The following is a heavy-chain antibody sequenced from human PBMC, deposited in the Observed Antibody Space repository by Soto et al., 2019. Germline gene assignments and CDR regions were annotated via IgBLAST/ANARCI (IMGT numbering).Heavy chain of an antibody. D-gene: IGHD2-21*01. CDR1: GGTFSTYS. Sequence: QVQLVQSGAEVKQPGSSVKVSCKDSGGTFSTYSMFWVRQAPGQGLEWMGRIIPMLGIANYAQRFQDRVTITADKSTATAYMERSSLRSEDTALYYCTIGSWSGEVFDIWGQGTMVTVSS. J-gene: IGHJ3*02. CDR2: IIPMLGIA. V-gene: IGHV1-69*02. CDR3: TIGSWSGEVFDI.